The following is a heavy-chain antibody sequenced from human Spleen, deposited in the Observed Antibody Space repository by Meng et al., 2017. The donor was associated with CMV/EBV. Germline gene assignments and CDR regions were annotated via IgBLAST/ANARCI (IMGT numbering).Heavy chain of an antibody. CDR2: INAGNGDT. D-gene: IGHD6-13*01. V-gene: IGHV1-3*01. CDR1: GYIFKDYA. Sequence: QVQLVQTGAEVKNPGASVTLSCKTSGYIFKDYAMHWVRQAPGQRLEWMGWINAGNGDTKYSQKFQGRVTITRDTSASIGYMEVSSPRFEDTAVYYCARDGWQQSYYFDHWGQGALVTVSS. CDR3: ARDGWQQSYYFDH. J-gene: IGHJ4*02.